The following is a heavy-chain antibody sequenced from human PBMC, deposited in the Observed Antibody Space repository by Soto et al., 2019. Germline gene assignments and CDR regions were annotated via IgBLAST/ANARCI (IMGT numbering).Heavy chain of an antibody. V-gene: IGHV3-23*01. CDR1: GFTFSNYA. Sequence: EVQLLESGGGLVQPGGSLRLSCAASGFTFSNYAMNWVRQAPGKGLEWVSAISNSFSDGNTHYADSVKGRFTISRDNDKNTVFLEMNSLRAEATAVYYCAKVFSPEGGNYFDYWGQGTLVXVSS. J-gene: IGHJ4*02. CDR3: AKVFSPEGGNYFDY. CDR2: ISNSFSDGNT.